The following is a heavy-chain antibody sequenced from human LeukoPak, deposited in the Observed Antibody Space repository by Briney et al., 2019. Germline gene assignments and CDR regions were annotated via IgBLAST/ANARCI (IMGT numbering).Heavy chain of an antibody. CDR1: GGSISSYY. V-gene: IGHV4-59*01. CDR2: IFYTGST. CDR3: ARSRSSALEFDY. J-gene: IGHJ4*02. Sequence: PSETLSLTCTVSGGSISSYYWSWIRQPPGKGLGWIGYIFYTGSTNYNPSLKSRVTISVDTSKNQFSLKLSSVTAADSAVYYCARSRSSALEFDYWGQGTLVAVSS. D-gene: IGHD1-26*01.